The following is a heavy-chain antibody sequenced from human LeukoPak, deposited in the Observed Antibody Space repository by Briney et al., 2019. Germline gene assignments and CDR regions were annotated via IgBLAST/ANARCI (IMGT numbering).Heavy chain of an antibody. D-gene: IGHD5-18*01. CDR3: ARAGYTYVSPMTDY. V-gene: IGHV3-7*03. CDR2: INRNGNVN. J-gene: IGHJ4*02. CDR1: GFTFSSYW. Sequence: GGSLRLSCAASGFTFSSYWMNWARQAPGKGLEWVASINRNGNVNYYVDSVKGRFTISRDNAKNSLYLQMNSLRAEDTALYYCARAGYTYVSPMTDYWGQGTLVTVSS.